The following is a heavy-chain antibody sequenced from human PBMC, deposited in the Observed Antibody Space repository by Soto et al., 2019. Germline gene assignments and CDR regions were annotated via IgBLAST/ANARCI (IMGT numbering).Heavy chain of an antibody. D-gene: IGHD2-15*01. CDR2: ISRSGDTS. CDR3: VKDALVGGGISAFDY. J-gene: IGHJ4*02. CDR1: GFTFDNYV. V-gene: IGHV3-23*01. Sequence: GGSLRLPCAASGFTFDNYVMTWVRQAPAKGLEWVSAISRSGDTSYYADSAKGRFTISRDNSKSRLYLEMSSLRAEDTALYYCVKDALVGGGISAFDYWGQGILVTVSS.